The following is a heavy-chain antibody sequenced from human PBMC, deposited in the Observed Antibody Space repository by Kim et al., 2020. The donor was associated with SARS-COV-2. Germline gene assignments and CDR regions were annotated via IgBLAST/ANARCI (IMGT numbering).Heavy chain of an antibody. CDR3: ARDGWGHGENYYYYGMDV. J-gene: IGHJ6*02. CDR2: IYTSGST. V-gene: IGHV4-4*07. CDR1: GGSISSYY. D-gene: IGHD3-10*01. Sequence: SETLSLTCTVSGGSISSYYWSWIRQPAGKGLEWIGRIYTSGSTNYNPSLKSRVTMSVDTSKNQFSLKLSSVTAADTAVYYCARDGWGHGENYYYYGMDVWGHGTTVTVSS.